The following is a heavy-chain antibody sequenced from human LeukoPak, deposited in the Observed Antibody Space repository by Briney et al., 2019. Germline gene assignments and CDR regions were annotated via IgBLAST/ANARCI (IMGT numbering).Heavy chain of an antibody. CDR1: GYTFTSYG. J-gene: IGHJ4*02. V-gene: IGHV1-18*01. CDR2: ITAYNVNT. CDR3: ARVKLVRTWSGLDY. D-gene: IGHD3-3*01. Sequence: ASVKVSCKASGYTFTSYGISWVRQAPGQGLEWMGWITAYNVNTDYARKFQDRFTMTTDTSTSTAYMELRSLTSDDTAFYYCARVKLVRTWSGLDYWGQGTLVTVSS.